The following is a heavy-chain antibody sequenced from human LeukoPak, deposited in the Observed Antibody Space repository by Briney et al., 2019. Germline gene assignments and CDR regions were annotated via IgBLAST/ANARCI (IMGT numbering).Heavy chain of an antibody. CDR3: AKSIDYYGSGSGDY. J-gene: IGHJ4*02. CDR2: IPYDGSNK. CDR1: GFTFSNYG. D-gene: IGHD3-10*01. Sequence: SGGPLRLSCAASGFTFSNYGMHWVRQAPGKGLEWVAVIPYDGSNKYYADSVKGRFTISRDNSKNTLYLQMNSLRAEDTAVYYCAKSIDYYGSGSGDYWGQGTLVTVSS. V-gene: IGHV3-30*02.